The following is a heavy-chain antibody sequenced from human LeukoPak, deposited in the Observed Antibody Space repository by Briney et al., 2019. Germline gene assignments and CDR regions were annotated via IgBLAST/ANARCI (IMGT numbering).Heavy chain of an antibody. CDR3: ARVLRGGLEYFDY. CDR2: IYHSGST. J-gene: IGHJ4*02. CDR1: GGSIGSSSYY. V-gene: IGHV4-39*07. Sequence: SETLSLTCTVSGGSIGSSSYYWGWIRQPPGKGLEWIGEIYHSGSTNYNPSLKSRVTISVDKSKNQFSLKLSSVTAADTAVYYCARVLRGGLEYFDYWGQGTLVTVS.